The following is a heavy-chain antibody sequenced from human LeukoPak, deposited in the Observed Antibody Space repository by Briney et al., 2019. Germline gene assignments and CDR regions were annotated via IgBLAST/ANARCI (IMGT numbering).Heavy chain of an antibody. V-gene: IGHV4-31*03. J-gene: IGHJ4*02. CDR1: GGSISSEDSY. Sequence: PSETLSLTCTVSGGSISSEDSYWSWIRQHPGKGLQWIGYIAYSGSTYFNPSLRSRVTISVDTSKNQFSLKLRSVTAADTAVYYCARVRTHREYFFDYWGQGTLVTVSS. CDR2: IAYSGST. D-gene: IGHD1-14*01. CDR3: ARVRTHREYFFDY.